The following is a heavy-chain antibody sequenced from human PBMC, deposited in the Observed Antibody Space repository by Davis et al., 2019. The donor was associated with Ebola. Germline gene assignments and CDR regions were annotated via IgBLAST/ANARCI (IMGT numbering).Heavy chain of an antibody. Sequence: ASVKVSCKASGFRLTNNAINWVRQAPGQGLEWMGWITASNGNTHYAQKLQDRITMTIDPSTSTAYMELRSLRYDDTAVYYCARDPWGSEKDYWGQGTLITVSS. CDR2: ITASNGNT. CDR3: ARDPWGSEKDY. CDR1: GFRLTNNA. J-gene: IGHJ4*02. D-gene: IGHD7-27*01. V-gene: IGHV1-18*01.